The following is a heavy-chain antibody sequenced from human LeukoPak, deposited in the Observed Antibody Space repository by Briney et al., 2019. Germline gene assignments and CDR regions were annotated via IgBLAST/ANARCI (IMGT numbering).Heavy chain of an antibody. CDR2: IYHSGST. J-gene: IGHJ5*02. Sequence: PSETLSLTCSVSGGSISSGGYYWNWIRQHPGKGLEWIGYIYHSGSTNYNPSLKSRVTISVGTSKNQFSLKLNSVTAADTVVYYCARDGRYCSTTSCQGWFDPWGQGTLVTVSS. D-gene: IGHD2-2*01. CDR1: GGSISSGGYY. V-gene: IGHV4-31*03. CDR3: ARDGRYCSTTSCQGWFDP.